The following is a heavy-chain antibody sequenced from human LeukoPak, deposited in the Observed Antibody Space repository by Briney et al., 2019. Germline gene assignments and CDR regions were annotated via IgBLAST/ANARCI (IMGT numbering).Heavy chain of an antibody. CDR1: GYTFTSYG. Sequence: GASVKVSCKASGYTFTSYGISWVRQAPGQGLEWMGWISAYNSNTNYAQKLQGRVTMTTDTSTSTAYMELRSLRSGDTAVYYCARGVWYCSSTSCPDAFDIWGQGTMVTVSS. D-gene: IGHD2-2*01. CDR3: ARGVWYCSSTSCPDAFDI. J-gene: IGHJ3*02. V-gene: IGHV1-18*01. CDR2: ISAYNSNT.